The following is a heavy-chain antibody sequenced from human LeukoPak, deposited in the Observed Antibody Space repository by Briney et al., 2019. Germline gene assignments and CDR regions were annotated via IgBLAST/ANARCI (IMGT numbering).Heavy chain of an antibody. D-gene: IGHD3-3*01. CDR2: IYYSGST. J-gene: IGHJ4*02. Sequence: PSQTLSLTCTVSGGSISSGDYYWSWIRQPPGKGLEWIGYIYYSGSTYYNPSLKSRVTISVDTSKNQFSLKLSSVTAADTAVCYCARGGHLDDFWSGYYFYWGQGTPVTVSS. CDR1: GGSISSGDYY. CDR3: ARGGHLDDFWSGYYFY. V-gene: IGHV4-30-4*08.